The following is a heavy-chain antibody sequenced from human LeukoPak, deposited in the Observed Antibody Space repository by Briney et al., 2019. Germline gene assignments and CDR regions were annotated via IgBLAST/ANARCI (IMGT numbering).Heavy chain of an antibody. D-gene: IGHD3-16*02. CDR3: AKTVSGSYSYQGGDY. V-gene: IGHV3-23*01. CDR2: ISGSGENT. CDR1: GFTFSSYA. Sequence: PGGSLTLSCAASGFTFSSYAMSWVRQAPGKGVEWVSAISGSGENTNYPDSVKGRFTMSSDNSRNMLYLQMNSLRDEDTAKYYCAKTVSGSYSYQGGDYWGQGTLVTVSS. J-gene: IGHJ4*02.